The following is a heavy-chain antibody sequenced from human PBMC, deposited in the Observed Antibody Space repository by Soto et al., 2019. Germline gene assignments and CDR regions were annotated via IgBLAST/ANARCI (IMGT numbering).Heavy chain of an antibody. CDR3: ARGRMTTVTKNWFDP. CDR1: GGSFSGYY. V-gene: IGHV4-34*01. Sequence: SETLSLTCAVYGGSFSGYYWSWIRQPPGKGLEWIGEINHSGSTNYNPSLKSRVTISVDTSKNQFSLKLSSVTAADTAVYYCARGRMTTVTKNWFDPWGQGTLVTVSS. CDR2: INHSGST. J-gene: IGHJ5*02. D-gene: IGHD4-17*01.